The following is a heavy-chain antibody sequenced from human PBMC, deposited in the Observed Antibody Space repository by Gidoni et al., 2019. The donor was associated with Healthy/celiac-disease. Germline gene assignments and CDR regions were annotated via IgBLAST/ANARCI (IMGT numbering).Heavy chain of an antibody. CDR2: IIPIFGPA. J-gene: IGHJ4*02. Sequence: QGQLGKSGAEEKKPGASVKVGCKASGGNFSSYASSWVRQAPGHGLEWMGGIIPIFGPATSAQKFPGRVTIPAAESTSTAYMELSSLRSEDTAVYYCARGTFWSGYSFFDYWGQGTLVTVSS. CDR3: ARGTFWSGYSFFDY. V-gene: IGHV1-69*01. D-gene: IGHD3-3*01. CDR1: GGNFSSYA.